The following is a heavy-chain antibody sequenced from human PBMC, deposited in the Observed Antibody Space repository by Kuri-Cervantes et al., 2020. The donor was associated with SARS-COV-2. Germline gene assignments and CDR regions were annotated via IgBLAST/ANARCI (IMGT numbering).Heavy chain of an antibody. J-gene: IGHJ4*02. CDR3: ARVRGVLGEVYFDY. V-gene: IGHV4-39*07. CDR1: VGSISSSSYY. D-gene: IGHD3-10*01. CDR2: IYYSGST. Sequence: SCTVSVGSISSSSYYWGWIRQPPGRGLEWIGSIYYSGSTYYNPSLKSRVTISVDTSKNQFSLKLSSVTAADTAVYYCARVRGVLGEVYFDYWGQGTLVTVSS.